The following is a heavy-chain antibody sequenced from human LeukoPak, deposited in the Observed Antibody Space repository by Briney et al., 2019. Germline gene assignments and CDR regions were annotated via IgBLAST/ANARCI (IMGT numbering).Heavy chain of an antibody. CDR3: ARLPTVTFFDY. J-gene: IGHJ4*02. V-gene: IGHV4-39*01. Sequence: SETLSFTCTVSGDSISSYYWNWIRQPPGKGLEWIGSIYYSGSTYYNPSLKSRVTISVDTSKNQFSLKLSSVTAADTAVYYCARLPTVTFFDYWGQGTLVTVSS. D-gene: IGHD4-17*01. CDR2: IYYSGST. CDR1: GDSISSYY.